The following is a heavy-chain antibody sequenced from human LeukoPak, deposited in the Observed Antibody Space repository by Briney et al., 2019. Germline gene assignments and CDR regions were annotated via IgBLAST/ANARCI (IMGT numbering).Heavy chain of an antibody. D-gene: IGHD3-22*01. V-gene: IGHV3-30*03. CDR2: ISYDGRNK. Sequence: PGGSLRLSCAASGFTFSSYRMNWVRQAPGKGLEWVSVISYDGRNKYYADSVKGRFTISRDNAKNTLFLQMNSLRAEDTAVYYCARISSDSISYYDHWGQGTLVTVSS. J-gene: IGHJ4*02. CDR3: ARISSDSISYYDH. CDR1: GFTFSSYR.